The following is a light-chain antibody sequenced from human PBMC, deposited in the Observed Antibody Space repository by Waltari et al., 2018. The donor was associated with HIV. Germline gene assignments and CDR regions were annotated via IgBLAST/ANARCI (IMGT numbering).Light chain of an antibody. CDR2: RNN. V-gene: IGLV1-47*01. CDR3: AVWDDSLSGLWV. CDR1: TSNIGKNY. Sequence: QSVLTQPPSTSGTPGQRVVIFCSGSTSNIGKNYVCWYRQFPGTAPKLFLDRNNQRPSGVPDRFSGSQSGTSASLAISGLRSEDEADYFCAVWDDSLSGLWVFGGGTKLTVL. J-gene: IGLJ3*02.